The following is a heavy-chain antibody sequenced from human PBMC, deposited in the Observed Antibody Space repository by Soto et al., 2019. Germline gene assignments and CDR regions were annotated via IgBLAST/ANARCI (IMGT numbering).Heavy chain of an antibody. Sequence: QLPLLESGPGPVKPSETLSLTCSVSGGSISSGPYSWGWIRQPPGKGLEWIGTFHYSGRTYYSPSLESRVTISVDTSKNQFSLKVSSVTAADTAVFYCARLAGYCSGTSCYGYYGMDVWGQGTTVTVSS. CDR3: ARLAGYCSGTSCYGYYGMDV. V-gene: IGHV4-39*01. CDR2: FHYSGRT. CDR1: GGSISSGPYS. D-gene: IGHD2-2*01. J-gene: IGHJ6*02.